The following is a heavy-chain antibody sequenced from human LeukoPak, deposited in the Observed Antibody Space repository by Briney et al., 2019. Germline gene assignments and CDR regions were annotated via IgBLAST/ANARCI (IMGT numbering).Heavy chain of an antibody. D-gene: IGHD6-25*01. Sequence: PSETLSLTCTVSGGSVSSISYYWTWIRPSPGKGLEWIGHIYQNGSTNSFPSRETRLTISLDTSKNQFSLKLSSVTAADTAVYSCAIVSNGWPYFFDSWGQGVQVTVSS. CDR1: GGSVSSISYY. J-gene: IGHJ4*02. CDR2: IYQNGST. V-gene: IGHV4-61*01. CDR3: AIVSNGWPYFFDS.